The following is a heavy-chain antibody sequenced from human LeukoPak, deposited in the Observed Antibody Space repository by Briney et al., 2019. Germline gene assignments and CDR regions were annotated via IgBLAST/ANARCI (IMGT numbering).Heavy chain of an antibody. CDR3: ARALPSGSSPYGMVV. J-gene: IGHJ6*02. CDR1: GFTFSSYS. Sequence: GGSLRLSCAASGFTFSSYSMNWVRQAPGKGLEWVSSISSSSSYIYYADSVKGRFTISRDNAKNSLYLQMNSLRAEDTAVYYCARALPSGSSPYGMVVWGQGTTVTVSS. V-gene: IGHV3-21*01. D-gene: IGHD3-10*01. CDR2: ISSSSSYI.